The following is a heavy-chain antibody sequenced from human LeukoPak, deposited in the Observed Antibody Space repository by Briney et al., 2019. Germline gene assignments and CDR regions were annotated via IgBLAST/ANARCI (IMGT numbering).Heavy chain of an antibody. CDR2: MNPNSGNT. V-gene: IGHV1-8*01. D-gene: IGHD2-2*01. Sequence: ASVKVSCKGSGYTFTSYDINWVRQATGQGLEWMGWMNPNSGNTGYAQKFQGRVTITTDESTSTAYMELSSLRSEDTAVYYCGSTATGYCSSTSCYDPFDYWGQGTLVTVSS. CDR1: GYTFTSYD. J-gene: IGHJ4*02. CDR3: GSTATGYCSSTSCYDPFDY.